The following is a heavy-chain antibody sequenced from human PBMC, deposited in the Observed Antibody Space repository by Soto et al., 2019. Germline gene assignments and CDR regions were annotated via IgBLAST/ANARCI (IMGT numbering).Heavy chain of an antibody. D-gene: IGHD6-6*01. CDR1: GFTFSSYD. CDR3: ARALAARWFGYYYVMDF. CDR2: IGTAGDP. V-gene: IGHV3-13*05. J-gene: IGHJ6*02. Sequence: GGTLRLSCAASGFTFSSYDMHWVRQATGKGLEWVSAIGTAGDPYYPGSVKGRFTISRENAKNSLYLQMNSLRAGDTAVYYCARALAARWFGYYYVMDFCGQGTTVTVSS.